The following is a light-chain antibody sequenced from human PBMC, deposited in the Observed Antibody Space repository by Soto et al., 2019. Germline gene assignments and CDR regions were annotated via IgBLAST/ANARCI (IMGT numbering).Light chain of an antibody. Sequence: QSVLTQPPSVSATPGQKVTISCSGSSSNIGNNYVSWYQQFPGAAPKLLIYDNYWRPSGIPDRFSASKSGTSATLGITGLQTGDEADYYCATWDSSLGAVVVGGGTKLTVL. V-gene: IGLV1-51*01. J-gene: IGLJ2*01. CDR3: ATWDSSLGAVV. CDR1: SSNIGNNY. CDR2: DNY.